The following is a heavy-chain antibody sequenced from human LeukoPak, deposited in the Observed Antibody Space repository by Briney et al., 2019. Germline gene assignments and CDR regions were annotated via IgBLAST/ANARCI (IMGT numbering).Heavy chain of an antibody. CDR3: ARDRYGLGGYFDY. Sequence: PSQTLSLTCAVYGGSFSGYYWSWLRQPPGKGLEWIGEIYHSGSTNYNPSLKSRVTISVDKSKNQFSLKLSSVTAADTAVYYCARDRYGLGGYFDYWGQGTLVTVSS. J-gene: IGHJ4*02. D-gene: IGHD3-9*01. CDR1: GGSFSGYY. V-gene: IGHV4-34*01. CDR2: IYHSGST.